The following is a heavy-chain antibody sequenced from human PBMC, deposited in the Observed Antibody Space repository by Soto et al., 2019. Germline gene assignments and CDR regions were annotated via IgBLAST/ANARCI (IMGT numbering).Heavy chain of an antibody. CDR2: ISYDGSNK. J-gene: IGHJ4*02. D-gene: IGHD1-26*01. Sequence: QVQLVESGGGVVQPGRSLRLSCAASGFTFSSYGMHWVRKAPGKGLEWVAVISYDGSNKYYADSVKGRFTISRDNSKNTLYLQMNSLRAEDTAVYYCAKVIFRWELPRGSRFDYWGQGTLVTVSS. V-gene: IGHV3-30*18. CDR1: GFTFSSYG. CDR3: AKVIFRWELPRGSRFDY.